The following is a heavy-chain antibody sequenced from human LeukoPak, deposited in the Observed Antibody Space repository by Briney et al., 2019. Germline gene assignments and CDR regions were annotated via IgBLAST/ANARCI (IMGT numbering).Heavy chain of an antibody. Sequence: PGGSLRLSCAASGFSFSTYAMHWVRQAPGKGLEWVAVISYDETNKYYADSVQGRFTISRDNSKNTLYLQMNSLRAEDTALYYCARRWYFELWGRGTLVTVSS. V-gene: IGHV3-30*04. CDR1: GFSFSTYA. CDR2: ISYDETNK. CDR3: ARRWYFEL. J-gene: IGHJ2*01.